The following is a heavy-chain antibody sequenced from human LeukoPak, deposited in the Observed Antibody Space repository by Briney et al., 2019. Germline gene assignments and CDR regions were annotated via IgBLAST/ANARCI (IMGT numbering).Heavy chain of an antibody. CDR3: ARSRAMVDYYYYMDV. V-gene: IGHV1-69*13. D-gene: IGHD5-18*01. J-gene: IGHJ6*03. CDR2: IIPIFGTA. Sequence: GASVKVSCKASGGTFSSYAISWVRQAPGQGLEWMGGIIPIFGTANYAQKFQGRVTITADESTSTAYMELSSLRSEDTAVYYCARSRAMVDYYYYMDVWGKGTTVTVSS. CDR1: GGTFSSYA.